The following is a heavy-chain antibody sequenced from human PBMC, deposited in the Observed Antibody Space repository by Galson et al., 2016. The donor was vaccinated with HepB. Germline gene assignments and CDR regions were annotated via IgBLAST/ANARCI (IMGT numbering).Heavy chain of an antibody. CDR3: ARYGSGLDT. J-gene: IGHJ4*02. CDR2: FSSYNGHT. D-gene: IGHD3-10*01. Sequence: VKVSCKASGYTFIRYGITWVRQAPGQGLEWMGWFSSYNGHTNYAQKLQGRVDMTIDTSTNTAYMELRSLTSDDTAVYYCARYGSGLDTWGQGTLVTVSS. V-gene: IGHV1-18*04. CDR1: GYTFIRYG.